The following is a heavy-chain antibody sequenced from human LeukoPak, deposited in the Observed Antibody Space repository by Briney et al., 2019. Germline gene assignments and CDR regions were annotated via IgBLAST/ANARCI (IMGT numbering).Heavy chain of an antibody. CDR2: AYYRSKWYD. CDR3: ARDLGTSGWYTFDF. Sequence: ASQTLSLTCAISGDSASSKNGAWNWIRQSPSRGLEWLGRAYYRSKWYDEYADSVKGRVTISPDTSKNQFSLHVYSVTPEDTADCARDLGTSGWYTFDFWGQGTLVSVSS. V-gene: IGHV6-1*01. D-gene: IGHD6-19*01. CDR1: GDSASSKNGA. J-gene: IGHJ5*01.